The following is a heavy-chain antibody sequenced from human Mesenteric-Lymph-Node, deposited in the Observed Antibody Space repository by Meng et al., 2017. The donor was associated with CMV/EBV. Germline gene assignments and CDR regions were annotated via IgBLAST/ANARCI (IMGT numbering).Heavy chain of an antibody. Sequence: ASVKVSCKASGYTFTSYGISWVRQAPGQGIEWMGWISAYNGNTNYAQKLQGRVTMTTDTSTSTAYMELRSLRSDDTAVYYCAREEGPTYYDILTGYYSVGYYYGMDGWGKG. J-gene: IGHJ6*04. CDR3: AREEGPTYYDILTGYYSVGYYYGMDG. CDR2: ISAYNGNT. CDR1: GYTFTSYG. D-gene: IGHD3-9*01. V-gene: IGHV1-18*01.